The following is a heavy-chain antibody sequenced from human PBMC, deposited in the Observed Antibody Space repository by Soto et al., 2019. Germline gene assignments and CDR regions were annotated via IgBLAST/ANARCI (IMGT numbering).Heavy chain of an antibody. CDR3: ASDPIGYCSGGSCYSGGAEYFQH. Sequence: SETLSLTCTVSGGSISSSSYYWGWIRQPPGKGLEWIGSIYYSGSTYYNPSLKSRVTISVDTSKNQFSLKLSSVTAADTAAYYCASDPIGYCSGGSCYSGGAEYFQHWGQGTLVTVSS. J-gene: IGHJ1*01. CDR2: IYYSGST. CDR1: GGSISSSSYY. D-gene: IGHD2-15*01. V-gene: IGHV4-39*01.